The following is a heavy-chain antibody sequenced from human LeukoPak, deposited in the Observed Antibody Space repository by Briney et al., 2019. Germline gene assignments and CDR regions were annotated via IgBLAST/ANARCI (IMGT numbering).Heavy chain of an antibody. CDR3: AKDPATWIRPRGASFDI. CDR1: GFTFSSYG. J-gene: IGHJ3*02. V-gene: IGHV3-33*06. Sequence: GRSLRLSCAASGFTFSSYGMHWVRQAPGKGLEWVAVIWYDGSNKYYADSVKGRFTISRDNSKNTLYLQMNSLRAEDTAVYYCAKDPATWIRPRGASFDIWGQGTMVTVSS. CDR2: IWYDGSNK. D-gene: IGHD5-18*01.